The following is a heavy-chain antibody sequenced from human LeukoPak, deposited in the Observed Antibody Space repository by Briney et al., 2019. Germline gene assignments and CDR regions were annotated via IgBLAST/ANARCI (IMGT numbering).Heavy chain of an antibody. CDR1: GYTFTSYD. CDR3: ARALGYCSGGSCYHFDY. J-gene: IGHJ4*02. Sequence: ASVKVSCKASGYTFTSYDINWLRQATGQGLEWMGWMNPNSGNTGYAQKFQGRVTITRNTSISTAYMELSGLRSKDTAVYYCARALGYCSGGSCYHFDYWGQGTLVTVSS. V-gene: IGHV1-8*03. CDR2: MNPNSGNT. D-gene: IGHD2-15*01.